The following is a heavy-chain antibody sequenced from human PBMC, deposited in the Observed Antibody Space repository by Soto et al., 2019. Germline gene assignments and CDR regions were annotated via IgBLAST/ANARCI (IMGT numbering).Heavy chain of an antibody. V-gene: IGHV3-23*01. D-gene: IGHD6-19*01. Sequence: VGSLRLSCAASGFTFSSYAMSWVRQAPGKGLEWVSAISGSGGSTYYADSVKGRFTISRDNSKNTLYLQMNSLRAEDTAVYYCAKDLISSGLGLGDYWGQGTLVTVSS. J-gene: IGHJ4*02. CDR1: GFTFSSYA. CDR2: ISGSGGST. CDR3: AKDLISSGLGLGDY.